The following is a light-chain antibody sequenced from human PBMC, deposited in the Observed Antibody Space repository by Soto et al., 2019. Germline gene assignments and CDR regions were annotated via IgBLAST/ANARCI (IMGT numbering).Light chain of an antibody. CDR1: QSVDNK. Sequence: EIVLTQSPDTLSVSPGDRDILSCRASQSVDNKIAWYKWKPGQAPRLVMHAVATRAVGFPARLSGSASGTEFTLTISSLQPEDVALYYCQQYNDWPPWTFGQSTKV. J-gene: IGKJ1*01. V-gene: IGKV3D-15*01. CDR3: QQYNDWPPWT. CDR2: AVA.